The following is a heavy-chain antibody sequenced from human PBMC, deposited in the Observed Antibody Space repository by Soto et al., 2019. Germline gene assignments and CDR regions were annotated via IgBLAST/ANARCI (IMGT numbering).Heavy chain of an antibody. Sequence: GGSLRLSCAASGFTFSSYSMNWVRQAPGKGLEWVSSISSSSSYIYYADSVKGRFTISRDNAKNSLYLQMNGLRAEDTAVYYCARDPTVDTAMAPAYYFDYWGQGTLVTVSS. CDR1: GFTFSSYS. J-gene: IGHJ4*02. CDR3: ARDPTVDTAMAPAYYFDY. CDR2: ISSSSSYI. D-gene: IGHD5-18*01. V-gene: IGHV3-21*01.